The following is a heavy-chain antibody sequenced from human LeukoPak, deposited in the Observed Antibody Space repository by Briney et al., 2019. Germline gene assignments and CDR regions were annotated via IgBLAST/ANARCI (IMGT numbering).Heavy chain of an antibody. D-gene: IGHD3-22*01. CDR2: VNPHSGGT. Sequence: ASVKVSCKASGYTFTDYYIHWVRQAPGHGLEWMGWVNPHSGGTNFAQRFRGRVTLTRDTPVTTAYMELNRLESDDTAIYYCARTDNKYDSRLLFNWGQGTQIIVSS. J-gene: IGHJ4*02. V-gene: IGHV1-2*02. CDR1: GYTFTDYY. CDR3: ARTDNKYDSRLLFN.